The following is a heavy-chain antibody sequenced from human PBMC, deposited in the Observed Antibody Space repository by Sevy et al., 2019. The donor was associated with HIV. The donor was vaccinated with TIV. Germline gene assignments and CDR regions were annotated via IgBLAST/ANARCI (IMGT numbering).Heavy chain of an antibody. Sequence: SETLSLTCAVYDGSFSGYYWSWIRQPPGKGLEWIGEINHSGSTNYNPSLKSRVTISVDTSKNQFSLKLSSVTAADTAVYYCARKRTYYYDSSRDGWFDPWGQGTLVTVSS. CDR2: INHSGST. V-gene: IGHV4-34*01. CDR1: DGSFSGYY. J-gene: IGHJ5*02. D-gene: IGHD3-22*01. CDR3: ARKRTYYYDSSRDGWFDP.